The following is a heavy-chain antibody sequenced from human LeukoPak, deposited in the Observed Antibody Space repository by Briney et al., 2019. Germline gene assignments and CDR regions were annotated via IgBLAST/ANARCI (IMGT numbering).Heavy chain of an antibody. V-gene: IGHV3-7*01. Sequence: GGSLRLSCAASGFSFGSYWMSWVRQAPGKGLEWVANIKQDGSEKYYVDSVKGRFTISRDNAKNSLYLQMNSLRAEDTAVYYCARDRRNGYYYDSSGYSYLFYWGQGTLVTVSS. CDR1: GFSFGSYW. CDR2: IKQDGSEK. CDR3: ARDRRNGYYYDSSGYSYLFY. J-gene: IGHJ4*02. D-gene: IGHD3-22*01.